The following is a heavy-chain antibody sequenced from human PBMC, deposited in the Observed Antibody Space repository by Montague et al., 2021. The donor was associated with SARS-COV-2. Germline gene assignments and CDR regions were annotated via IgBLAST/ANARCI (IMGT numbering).Heavy chain of an antibody. CDR1: GGSFSGYY. CDR2: INHSGTTYY. V-gene: IGHV4-34*01. J-gene: IGHJ4*02. D-gene: IGHD4-23*01. Sequence: SETLSLTCAVYGGSFSGYYWTWIRQSPGKGLEWIAEINHSGTTYYNFNPSLRSRVTIPVDTSKSQFSLKLSSVTAADTGVYYCARWDPQTLTLIGLRGKSASDYWGKGTLVTVSS. CDR3: ARWDPQTLTLIGLRGKSASDY.